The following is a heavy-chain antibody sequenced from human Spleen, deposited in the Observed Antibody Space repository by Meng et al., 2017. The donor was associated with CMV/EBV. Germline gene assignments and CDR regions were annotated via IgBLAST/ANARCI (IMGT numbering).Heavy chain of an antibody. V-gene: IGHV3-30*02. CDR3: ARDLTADYYYYYGMDV. CDR2: LRYDGNNK. Sequence: GGSLRLSCAASGFTFSNYGMHWVRQAPGKGLEWVAFLRYDGNNKYYTDSVKGRFTISRDNSKNTLYLQMNSLRAEDTAVYYCARDLTADYYYYYGMDVWGQGTTVTVSS. D-gene: IGHD3-9*01. CDR1: GFTFSNYG. J-gene: IGHJ6*02.